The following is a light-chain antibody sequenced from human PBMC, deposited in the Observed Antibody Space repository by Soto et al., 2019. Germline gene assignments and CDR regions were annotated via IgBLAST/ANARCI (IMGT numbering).Light chain of an antibody. CDR1: SSDVGGYNY. Sequence: QSALTQPASVSGSPGQSITISCTGTSSDVGGYNYVSWYQHHPGKAPKLMIYDVSSRPSGVSNRFSGSKSGNTASLTISGLQAEDEADYYCNSYTGSTTPVFGVGTQLTVL. V-gene: IGLV2-14*03. J-gene: IGLJ2*01. CDR2: DVS. CDR3: NSYTGSTTPV.